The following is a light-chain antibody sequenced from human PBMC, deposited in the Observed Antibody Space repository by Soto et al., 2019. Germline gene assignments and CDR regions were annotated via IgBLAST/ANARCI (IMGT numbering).Light chain of an antibody. CDR1: QSISTW. CDR3: QQYKSKSGT. CDR2: HAS. V-gene: IGKV1-5*01. Sequence: DIQMTQSPSTLSASVGDRVTITCRASQSISTWLAWYQQQPGKAPNLLIYHASTLESGVPSRFSGTGTGTEFNLTIRSLHPDDFATYYCQQYKSKSGTFGQGSKVDSK. J-gene: IGKJ1*01.